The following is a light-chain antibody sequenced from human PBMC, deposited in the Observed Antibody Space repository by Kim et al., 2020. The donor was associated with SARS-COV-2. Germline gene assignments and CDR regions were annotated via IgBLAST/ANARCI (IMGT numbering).Light chain of an antibody. CDR1: SSDVGGYNY. CDR3: SSYTSTSIDWV. V-gene: IGLV2-14*04. CDR2: DVN. Sequence: HSITSPCTITSSDVGGYNYVSWYQQHPGKAPKLLIYDVNNRASGVSNRFSGSKSGNTASLTISWHQAEDEADYYCSSYTSTSIDWVFGGGTQLTVL. J-gene: IGLJ3*02.